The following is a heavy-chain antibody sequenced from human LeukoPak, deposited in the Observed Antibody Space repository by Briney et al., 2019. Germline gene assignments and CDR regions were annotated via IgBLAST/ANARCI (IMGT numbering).Heavy chain of an antibody. V-gene: IGHV5-51*01. CDR3: ARQGSSTTSWQTIDY. Sequence: GESLKISCKGSGYRFTDHWIAWVRQMPGKGLECMGIINRVDSETRYSPSFQGQVTISVDKSITTASLQWSSLRASDTAMYYCARQGSSTTSWQTIDYWGQGTLVSVSS. J-gene: IGHJ4*02. CDR2: INRVDSET. D-gene: IGHD2-2*01. CDR1: GYRFTDHW.